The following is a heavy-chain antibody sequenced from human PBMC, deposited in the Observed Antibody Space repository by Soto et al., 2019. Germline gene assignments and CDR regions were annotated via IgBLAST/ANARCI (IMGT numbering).Heavy chain of an antibody. D-gene: IGHD6-13*01. Sequence: GGSLRLSYAASGFTFSSYAMSWVRQAPGKGLEWVSAISGSGGSTYYADSVKGRFTISRDNSKNTLYLQMNSLRAEDTAVYYCARDQAAVYWYFDLWGRATLVTVSS. J-gene: IGHJ2*01. V-gene: IGHV3-23*01. CDR2: ISGSGGST. CDR1: GFTFSSYA. CDR3: ARDQAAVYWYFDL.